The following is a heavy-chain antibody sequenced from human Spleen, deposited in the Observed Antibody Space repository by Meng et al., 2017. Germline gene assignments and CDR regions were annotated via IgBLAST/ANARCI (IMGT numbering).Heavy chain of an antibody. J-gene: IGHJ3*02. Sequence: SETLSLTCTVSGGSISSSSYYWSWIPQPPGKGLEWIGYIYYSGSTNYNPSLKSRVTISVDTSKNQFSLKLSSVTAADTAVYYCARDLTYYYDSSSAFDIWGQGTMVTVSS. V-gene: IGHV4-61*01. CDR3: ARDLTYYYDSSSAFDI. D-gene: IGHD3-22*01. CDR1: GGSISSSSYY. CDR2: IYYSGST.